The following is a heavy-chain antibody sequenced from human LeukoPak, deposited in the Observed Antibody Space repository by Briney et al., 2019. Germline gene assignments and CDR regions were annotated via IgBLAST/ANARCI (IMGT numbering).Heavy chain of an antibody. D-gene: IGHD6-13*01. CDR3: ARAVNGSSFFRV. V-gene: IGHV1-2*02. Sequence: ASVKVSCKASGYTFTGYYMHWVRQAPGQGLEWMGWINPNSGGTNYAQKFQGRVTMTRDTSISTAYMELSRLGSDDTAVYYCARAVNGSSFFRVWGQGTLVTVSS. CDR2: INPNSGGT. CDR1: GYTFTGYY. J-gene: IGHJ4*02.